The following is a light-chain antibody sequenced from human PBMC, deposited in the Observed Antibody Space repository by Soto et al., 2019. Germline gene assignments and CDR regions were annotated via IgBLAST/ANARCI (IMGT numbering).Light chain of an antibody. CDR1: SSNIGTYR. CDR2: SDN. V-gene: IGLV1-44*01. Sequence: QSVLTQPPSAFGTPGQRVTISCSGSSSNIGTYRVSWYQHFPGTAPRLLIYSDNQRPSGVPDRFSASKSGASASLAISGLQSEDEAYFYCAAWDDSLNGCVFGTGTKVTVL. CDR3: AAWDDSLNGCV. J-gene: IGLJ1*01.